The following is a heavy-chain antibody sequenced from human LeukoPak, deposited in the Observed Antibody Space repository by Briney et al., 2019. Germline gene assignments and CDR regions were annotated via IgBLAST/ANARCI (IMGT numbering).Heavy chain of an antibody. D-gene: IGHD3-22*01. J-gene: IGHJ4*02. CDR2: IYYSGST. Sequence: SETLSLTCTVSGGSISSYYWSWIRQPPGKGLEWIGYIYYSGSTNYNPSLKSRVTISVDTSKNQFPLRLSSVTAADTGVYYCARVTGYMIEDYFDYWGQGTLVTVSS. CDR1: GGSISSYY. CDR3: ARVTGYMIEDYFDY. V-gene: IGHV4-59*01.